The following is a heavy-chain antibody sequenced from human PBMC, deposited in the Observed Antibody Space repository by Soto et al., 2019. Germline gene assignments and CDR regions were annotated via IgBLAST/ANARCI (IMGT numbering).Heavy chain of an antibody. CDR2: ISWNSGNL. D-gene: IGHD4-17*01. J-gene: IGHJ4*02. CDR1: GFTFDDYA. CDR3: AKGASTTVFAFNDY. Sequence: EVQLVESGGGLVQPGRSLRLSCAASGFTFDDYAMHWVRQPPGKGLEWVSSISWNSGNLGYADSVKGRFTISRDNAKNDLYLQMNSLRGEDTALYYCAKGASTTVFAFNDYWGQGTLVTVSS. V-gene: IGHV3-9*01.